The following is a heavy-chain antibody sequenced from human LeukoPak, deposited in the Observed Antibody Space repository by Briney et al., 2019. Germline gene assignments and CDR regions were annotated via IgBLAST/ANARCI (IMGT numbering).Heavy chain of an antibody. Sequence: PGGSLRLSCAASGFTFSSYAMSWVRQAPGKGLEWVSAISVSGGSTYYADSVKGRFTISRDNSKNTLYLQMNSLRAEDTAVYYCARDLVVAAMVDGMDVWGQGTTVTVSS. CDR1: GFTFSSYA. D-gene: IGHD5-18*01. CDR3: ARDLVVAAMVDGMDV. CDR2: ISVSGGST. V-gene: IGHV3-23*01. J-gene: IGHJ6*02.